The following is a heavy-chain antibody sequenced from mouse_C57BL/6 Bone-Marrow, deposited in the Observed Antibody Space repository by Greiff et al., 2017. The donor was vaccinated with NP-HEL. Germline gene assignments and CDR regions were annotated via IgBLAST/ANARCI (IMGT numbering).Heavy chain of an antibody. V-gene: IGHV5-12*01. CDR1: GFTFSDYY. J-gene: IGHJ3*01. CDR3: ARQGYYYGSSWFAY. D-gene: IGHD1-1*01. Sequence: EVQLVESGGGLVQPGGSLKLSCAASGFTFSDYYMYWVRQTPEKRLEWVAYISNGGGSTYYPDTVKGRFTISRDNAKNTLYLQMSRLKSEDTAMYYCARQGYYYGSSWFAYWGQGTLVTVSA. CDR2: ISNGGGST.